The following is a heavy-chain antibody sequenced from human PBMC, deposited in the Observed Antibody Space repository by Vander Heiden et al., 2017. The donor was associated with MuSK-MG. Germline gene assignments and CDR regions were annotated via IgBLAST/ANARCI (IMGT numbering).Heavy chain of an antibody. V-gene: IGHV3-23*01. J-gene: IGHJ4*02. CDR3: ARDGGYSSSWYYFDY. D-gene: IGHD6-13*01. CDR2: VSGSGGTT. CDR1: GFTFSSYA. Sequence: EVQLLESGGGFVHPGGSLTLSCAASGFTFSSYAMSWVPQAPGKGLEWISGVSGSGGTTYHPDSVKGRFSISRDNSQNTLYLQISSLRAEDTAFYYCARDGGYSSSWYYFDYWGQGALVTVST.